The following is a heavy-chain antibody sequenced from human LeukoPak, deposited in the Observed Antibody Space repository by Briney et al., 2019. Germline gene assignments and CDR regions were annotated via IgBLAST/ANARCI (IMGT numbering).Heavy chain of an antibody. Sequence: ASVKVSCKASGYTFTGYYMHWVRQAPGQGLEWMGWINPNSGGTNYAQKFQGRVTMTGDTSISTAYMELSRLRSDDTAVYYCARDGDLWFGGYYMDVWGKGTTVTISS. V-gene: IGHV1-2*02. CDR3: ARDGDLWFGGYYMDV. D-gene: IGHD3-10*01. CDR1: GYTFTGYY. J-gene: IGHJ6*03. CDR2: INPNSGGT.